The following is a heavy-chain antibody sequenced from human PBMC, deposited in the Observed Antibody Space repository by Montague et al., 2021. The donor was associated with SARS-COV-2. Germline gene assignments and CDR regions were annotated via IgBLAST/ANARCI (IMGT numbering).Heavy chain of an antibody. CDR3: ARAPYYGPGKPYQFDY. CDR2: SYHSGTT. J-gene: IGHJ4*02. CDR1: GYSINSNYY. V-gene: IGHV4-38-2*02. Sequence: SETLSLTCTVSGYSINSNYYWGWIRQPPGKGLEWIGCSYHSGTTXXHPXXXYRVTISLDTSNNHFSLKVTSVTAADTAVYYCARAPYYGPGKPYQFDYWGRGTLVTVSS. D-gene: IGHD3-10*01.